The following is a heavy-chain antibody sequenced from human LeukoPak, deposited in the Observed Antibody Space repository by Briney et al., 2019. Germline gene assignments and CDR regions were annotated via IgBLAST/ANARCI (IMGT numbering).Heavy chain of an antibody. V-gene: IGHV4-30-2*01. Sequence: PSQTLSLTCTVSGGSISSGGYYWSWIRQPPGKGLEWIGYIYHSGSTYYNPSLKSRVTISVDRSKNQFSLKLSSVTAADTAVYYCASADGLVYSSSPGYWGQGTLVTVSS. CDR3: ASADGLVYSSSPGY. CDR1: GGSISSGGYY. D-gene: IGHD6-13*01. J-gene: IGHJ4*02. CDR2: IYHSGST.